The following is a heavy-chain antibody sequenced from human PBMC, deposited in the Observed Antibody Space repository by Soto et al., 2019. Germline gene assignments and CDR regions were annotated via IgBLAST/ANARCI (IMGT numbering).Heavy chain of an antibody. CDR2: ISAYDGNT. J-gene: IGHJ4*02. CDR1: GYTFTSYG. V-gene: IGHV1-18*01. Sequence: QVQLVQSGAEVKKPGASVKVSCKASGYTFTSYGISWVRQAPGQGLEWMGWISAYDGNTNYAQKLQGRVHMTTDTSKSTAYMELRSLGSDDTGVYYCARAGGLLRYNWLLPDYWGQGTLVTVSS. D-gene: IGHD1-20*01. CDR3: ARAGGLLRYNWLLPDY.